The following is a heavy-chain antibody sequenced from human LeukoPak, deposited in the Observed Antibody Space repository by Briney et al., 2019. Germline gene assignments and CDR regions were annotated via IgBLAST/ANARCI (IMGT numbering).Heavy chain of an antibody. J-gene: IGHJ4*02. V-gene: IGHV3-49*03. CDR3: SRHSETYGDLFDC. Sequence: GVSLRLSCTASGFTFGGYAISWFRQAPGKGLEWVGFIRSKAYGGTTEYAASVKGRFTISRDDSKSIAYLQMNSLKTADTAVYYCSRHSETYGDLFDCWGQGTLVTVSS. D-gene: IGHD4-17*01. CDR2: IRSKAYGGTT. CDR1: GFTFGGYA.